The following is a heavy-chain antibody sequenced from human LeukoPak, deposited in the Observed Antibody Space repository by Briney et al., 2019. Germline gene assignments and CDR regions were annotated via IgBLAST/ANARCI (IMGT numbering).Heavy chain of an antibody. Sequence: ASVKVSCKASGYTFTSYDINWVRQASGQGLEWMGWMNPNTGNTGYAQNFQGRVTITRNTSISTVYMELSSLRSEDTAVYYCARGVGATISYYHYYIDVWGKGTTVTVSS. D-gene: IGHD1-26*01. CDR3: ARGVGATISYYHYYIDV. CDR1: GYTFTSYD. V-gene: IGHV1-8*03. CDR2: MNPNTGNT. J-gene: IGHJ6*03.